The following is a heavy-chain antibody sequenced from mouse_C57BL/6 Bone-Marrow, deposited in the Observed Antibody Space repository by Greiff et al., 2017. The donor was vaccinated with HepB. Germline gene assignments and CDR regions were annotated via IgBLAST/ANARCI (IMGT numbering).Heavy chain of an antibody. Sequence: VQLQESGAELARPGASVKMSCKASGYTFTSYTMHWVKQRPGQGLEWIGYINPSSGYTKYNQKFKDKATLTADKSSSTAYMQLSSLTSEDSAVYYCANYYGSSRDYFDYWGQGTTLTVSS. J-gene: IGHJ2*01. CDR2: INPSSGYT. D-gene: IGHD1-1*01. V-gene: IGHV1-4*01. CDR1: GYTFTSYT. CDR3: ANYYGSSRDYFDY.